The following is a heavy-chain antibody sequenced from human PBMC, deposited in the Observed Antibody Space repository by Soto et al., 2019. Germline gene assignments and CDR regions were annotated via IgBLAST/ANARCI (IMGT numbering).Heavy chain of an antibody. J-gene: IGHJ4*02. CDR2: ISDDGDST. CDR3: VKFRSGFGPVFES. V-gene: IGHV3-64D*06. Sequence: DVHLVESGGGLVQPGRSLRLSCAASGFTFSSYNMHWVRQAPGKGLEYVSTISDDGDSTVYVDSVKGRFTISRDNSNNTLYLQMSSLRPEDTAVYYCVKFRSGFGPVFESWGQGTLVTVSS. CDR1: GFTFSSYN. D-gene: IGHD3-10*01.